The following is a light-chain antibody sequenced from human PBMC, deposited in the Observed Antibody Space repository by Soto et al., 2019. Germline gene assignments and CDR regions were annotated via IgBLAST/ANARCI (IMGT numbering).Light chain of an antibody. Sequence: IQMTQSPSSLSASVGERVTITCRASQGIRNDLGGYQQKPGKAPKLLIFAASGLQSGLPSRFSGSGSGTDFTLTISSLQPEEFATYYCQQSYSSPITFCQGTRVDIK. J-gene: IGKJ5*01. CDR2: AAS. CDR3: QQSYSSPIT. V-gene: IGKV1-39*01. CDR1: QGIRND.